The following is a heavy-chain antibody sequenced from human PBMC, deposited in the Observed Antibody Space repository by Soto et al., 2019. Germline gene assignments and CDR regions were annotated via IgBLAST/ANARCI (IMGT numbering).Heavy chain of an antibody. CDR1: GFTFDDYT. CDR3: ASSGGSLTILDY. D-gene: IGHD3-3*01. Sequence: EVQLVESGGVVVQPGGSLRLSCAASGFTFDDYTMHWVRQAPGKGLEWVSLISWDGVSTYYADSVKGRFTISRDNSKNSLYLQKNRLRTEDTALYYCASSGGSLTILDYWGQGTLVTVAS. V-gene: IGHV3-43*01. J-gene: IGHJ4*02. CDR2: ISWDGVST.